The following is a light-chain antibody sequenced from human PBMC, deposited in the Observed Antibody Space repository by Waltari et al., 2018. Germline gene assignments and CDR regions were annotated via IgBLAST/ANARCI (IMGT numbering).Light chain of an antibody. J-gene: IGKJ2*01. CDR2: AAS. Sequence: DIQLTQSPSFLSASVGDRVTITCRASQDISSYLAWYQQKPGKAPKLLIYAASTLQSGVPSRFSGSGSGTEFTLTISSLQPEDFAIYYCQHLNSNPLTFGQGTKLEIK. CDR3: QHLNSNPLT. V-gene: IGKV1-9*01. CDR1: QDISSY.